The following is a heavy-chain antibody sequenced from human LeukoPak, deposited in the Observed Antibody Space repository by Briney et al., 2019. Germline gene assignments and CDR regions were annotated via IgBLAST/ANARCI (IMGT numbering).Heavy chain of an antibody. Sequence: ASAKVSCKASGYTFTNYAMHWVRQAPGQRPEWMGWINAGNGDTKYSQEFQDRVTITRDTSASTAYMELSSLTSDDMAVYYCARDRGGSGDFDYWGQGTLVTVSS. D-gene: IGHD3-10*01. J-gene: IGHJ4*02. CDR1: GYTFTNYA. CDR2: INAGNGDT. CDR3: ARDRGGSGDFDY. V-gene: IGHV1-3*03.